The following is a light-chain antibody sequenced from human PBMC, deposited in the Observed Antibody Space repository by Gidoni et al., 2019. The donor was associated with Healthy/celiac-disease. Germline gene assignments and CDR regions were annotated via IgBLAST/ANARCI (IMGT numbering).Light chain of an antibody. CDR2: DAS. Sequence: DLQMPHSPSSLYASVVYRVTITCRASQGISNYLAWYQQKPGKVPNLLIYDASTLQSGVPSRFSGSGSGTDFPRPISSLQPEDVATYYCQKYNSARPWTFGQGTKVEIK. V-gene: IGKV1-27*01. J-gene: IGKJ1*01. CDR1: QGISNY. CDR3: QKYNSARPWT.